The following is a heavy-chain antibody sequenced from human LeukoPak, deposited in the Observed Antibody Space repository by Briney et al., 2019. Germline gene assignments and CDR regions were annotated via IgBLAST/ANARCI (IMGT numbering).Heavy chain of an antibody. Sequence: SETLSLTCTVSGGSISSGGYYWSWIRQHPGKGLEWIGYIYYSGSTYYNPSLKSRVTISVDTSKNQFSLKLSSVTAADTAVYYCAREGVVTGGFDPWGQGTLVTVSS. J-gene: IGHJ5*02. D-gene: IGHD2-21*02. V-gene: IGHV4-31*03. CDR2: IYYSGST. CDR3: AREGVVTGGFDP. CDR1: GGSISSGGYY.